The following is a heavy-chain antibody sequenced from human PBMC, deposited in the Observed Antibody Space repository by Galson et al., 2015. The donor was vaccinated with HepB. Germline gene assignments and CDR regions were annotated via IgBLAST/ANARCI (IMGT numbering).Heavy chain of an antibody. CDR3: ARPYCSSDICYRTGAFDI. V-gene: IGHV3-74*01. J-gene: IGHJ3*02. CDR2: ITNDGSST. Sequence: SLRLSCAASGFTFSTYWMHWVRQAPGKGLVWVSLITNDGSSTTYADSVKGRFTISRDNAKNTLYLQLNSLRAEDTAVYYCARPYCSSDICYRTGAFDIWGQGTMLTVSS. CDR1: GFTFSTYW. D-gene: IGHD2-2*02.